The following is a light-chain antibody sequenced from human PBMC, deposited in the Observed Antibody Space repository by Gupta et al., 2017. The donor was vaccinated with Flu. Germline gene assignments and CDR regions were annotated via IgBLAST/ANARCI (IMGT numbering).Light chain of an antibody. CDR3: QQYNNWPPVWT. CDR1: QSVSSN. V-gene: IGKV3-15*01. Sequence: TLSVSPGERATLSCRASQSVSSNLAWYQQKPGQAPRLLIYGAFTRATGIPARFSGSGSGTEFTLTISSLQSEDFAVYYCQQYNNWPPVWTFGQGTKVEIK. CDR2: GAF. J-gene: IGKJ1*01.